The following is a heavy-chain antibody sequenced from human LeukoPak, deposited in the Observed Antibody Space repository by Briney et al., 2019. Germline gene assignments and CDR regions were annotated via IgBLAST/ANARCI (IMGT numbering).Heavy chain of an antibody. CDR3: ARGTANFWSGYSSHFDY. V-gene: IGHV1-46*01. CDR1: GYTFTSYY. J-gene: IGHJ4*02. D-gene: IGHD3-3*01. CDR2: INPSGGTT. Sequence: ASVKVSCKASGYTFTSYYMHWVRQAPGQGLQWMGVINPSGGTTSFAQKFQVRINMTRDTSTSKVYMEMSSLSSEDTAVYYCARGTANFWSGYSSHFDYWGQGTLVTVSS.